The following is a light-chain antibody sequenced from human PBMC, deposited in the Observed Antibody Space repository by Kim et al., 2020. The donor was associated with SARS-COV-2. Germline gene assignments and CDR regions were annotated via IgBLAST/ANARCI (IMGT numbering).Light chain of an antibody. V-gene: IGKV1-27*01. CDR2: DAS. J-gene: IGKJ1*01. Sequence: ASVGAGVTITCRANQVISNYLAWYQQKPGKPPKLLIYDASALPSGVPSRFSGSRSGTDFTLTVTSLQPEDVATYYCQQYNSAPWTFGQGTKVDIK. CDR1: QVISNY. CDR3: QQYNSAPWT.